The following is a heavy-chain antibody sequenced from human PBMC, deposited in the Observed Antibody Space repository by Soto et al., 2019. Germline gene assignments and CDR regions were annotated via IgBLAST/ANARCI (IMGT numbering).Heavy chain of an antibody. CDR3: AKDRQSVVPAALDY. CDR1: GFTFSSYG. J-gene: IGHJ4*02. Sequence: VQLVESGGGVVQPGRSLRLSCAASGFTFSSYGMHWVRQAPGKGLEWVAVISYDGSNKYYADSVKGRFTISRDNSKNTLYLQMNSLRAEDTAVYYCAKDRQSVVPAALDYWGQGTLVTVSS. V-gene: IGHV3-30*18. D-gene: IGHD2-2*01. CDR2: ISYDGSNK.